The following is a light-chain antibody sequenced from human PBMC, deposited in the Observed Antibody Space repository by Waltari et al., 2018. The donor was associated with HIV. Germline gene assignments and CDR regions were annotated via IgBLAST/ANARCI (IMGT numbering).Light chain of an antibody. V-gene: IGLV3-21*04. CDR3: QVWDSSSDHPNDV. CDR2: DNS. Sequence: SYVLTQPPSVSVAPGKTARITCEANHIGYKIVHWYQQKPGRAPLLVIYDNSDRPSGIPERVSGSNSGNTATLTISRVEAGDEADYYCQVWDSSSDHPNDVFGTGTKVTVL. J-gene: IGLJ1*01. CDR1: HIGYKI.